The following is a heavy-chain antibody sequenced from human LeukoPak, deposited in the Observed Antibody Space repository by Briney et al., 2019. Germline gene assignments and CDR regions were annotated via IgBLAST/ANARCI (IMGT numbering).Heavy chain of an antibody. D-gene: IGHD3-22*01. V-gene: IGHV4-34*01. CDR1: GGSFSGYY. J-gene: IGHJ4*02. CDR2: INHSGST. CDR3: ARGSVTHYYDSSGYPIYFDY. Sequence: SETLSLTCAVYGGSFSGYYWSWIRQPPGKGLEWIGEINHSGSTNYNPSLKSRVTISVDTSKNQFSLKLSSVTAADTAVYYCARGSVTHYYDSSGYPIYFDYWGQGTLVTVSS.